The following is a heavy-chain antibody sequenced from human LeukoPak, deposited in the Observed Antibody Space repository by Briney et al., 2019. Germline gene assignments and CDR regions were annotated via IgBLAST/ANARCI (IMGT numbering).Heavy chain of an antibody. J-gene: IGHJ4*02. V-gene: IGHV3-23*01. Sequence: GGSLRLSCEASGFTFSNYAMTWVGQAAAKGLEWVSGISGSGDSTYYADSVKGRFTISRDNSKNTLYLQINSLRAEHTAVYSCTRTRGCSSTSCYADYWGQGTLVTVPS. CDR2: ISGSGDST. CDR1: GFTFSNYA. CDR3: TRTRGCSSTSCYADY. D-gene: IGHD2-2*01.